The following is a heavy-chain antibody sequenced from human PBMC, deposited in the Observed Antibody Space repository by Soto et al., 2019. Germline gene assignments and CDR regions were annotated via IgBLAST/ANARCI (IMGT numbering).Heavy chain of an antibody. J-gene: IGHJ4*02. D-gene: IGHD3-22*01. V-gene: IGHV4-61*01. Sequence: QVQLQESGPGLVKPSETLSLTCTVSGDSVNSGSYYWSWIRQPPGMGLEWLGYIFFSGTTNYNPSLKSRVTISLHTSKNQFSLNLTSVTAADTAVYYCTRVSMPYYFHPSGQYYYDFWGRGTLVTVSS. CDR2: IFFSGTT. CDR3: TRVSMPYYFHPSGQYYYDF. CDR1: GDSVNSGSYY.